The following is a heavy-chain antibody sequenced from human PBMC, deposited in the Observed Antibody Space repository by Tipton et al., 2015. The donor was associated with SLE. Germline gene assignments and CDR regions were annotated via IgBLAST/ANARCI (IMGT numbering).Heavy chain of an antibody. CDR1: GFTFDDYA. J-gene: IGHJ6*02. Sequence: RSLRLSCTASGFTFDDYAMHWVRQAPGKGLEWVSGISWNSDTIDYADSVKGRFTISRDNAKNSLFLQMSSLRTEDTAVYFCANDRHPGIYYDYAMDGWGQGTTVTVSS. V-gene: IGHV3-9*01. D-gene: IGHD1-14*01. CDR3: ANDRHPGIYYDYAMDG. CDR2: ISWNSDTI.